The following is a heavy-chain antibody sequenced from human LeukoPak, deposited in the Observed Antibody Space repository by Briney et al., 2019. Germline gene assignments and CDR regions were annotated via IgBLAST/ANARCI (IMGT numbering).Heavy chain of an antibody. CDR2: INTDGSST. Sequence: PGGSLRLSCAASGFTFSSYWMHWIRQAPGKGLVWVSRINTDGSSTSYADSVKGRFTISRDNAKNRLYLQMNSLRAEDTAVYYCAREDEGGVVTTTAVGALYAFDIWGQGTMVTVSS. CDR1: GFTFSSYW. D-gene: IGHD3-22*01. J-gene: IGHJ3*02. V-gene: IGHV3-74*01. CDR3: AREDEGGVVTTTAVGALYAFDI.